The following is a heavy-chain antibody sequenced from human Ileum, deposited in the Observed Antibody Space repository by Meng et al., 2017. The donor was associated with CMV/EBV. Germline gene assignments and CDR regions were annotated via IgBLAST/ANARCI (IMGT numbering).Heavy chain of an antibody. Sequence: KASGGISSAYGFNWVRQAPGQGLEWIGGVIPSLDVTNYAQKFRDRVTITADKSTTTAYLELRSLRSNDSAIYYCAGVPGDWASYFHIWGQGTLVTVSS. V-gene: IGHV1-69*10. CDR3: AGVPGDWASYFHI. CDR1: GGISSAYG. J-gene: IGHJ4*02. D-gene: IGHD2/OR15-2a*01. CDR2: VIPSLDVT.